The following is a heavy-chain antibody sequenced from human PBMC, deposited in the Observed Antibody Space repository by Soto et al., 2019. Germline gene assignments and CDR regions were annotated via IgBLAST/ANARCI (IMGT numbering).Heavy chain of an antibody. V-gene: IGHV3-53*04. CDR2: IYSGGST. CDR1: GFIVNSNY. J-gene: IGHJ3*02. CDR3: ATSGGRYRAFDI. Sequence: GGSLRLSCAASGFIVNSNYMSWVRQAPGKGLEWVSVIYSGGSTYYTPSVQGRFTISRHNSNNTVSLQMSSLRPEDTAVYFCATSGGRYRAFDIWGQGTMVTVSS. D-gene: IGHD2-2*01.